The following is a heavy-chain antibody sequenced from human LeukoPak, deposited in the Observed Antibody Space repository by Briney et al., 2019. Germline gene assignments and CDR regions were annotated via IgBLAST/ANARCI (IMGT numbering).Heavy chain of an antibody. D-gene: IGHD3-16*01. CDR3: TTSYDYVWGSYDAFDI. CDR2: IRSKAYGGTT. Sequence: PGGSLRLSCTASGFTFGDYAMSWFRQAPGKGLEWVGFIRSKAYGGTTEYAASVKGRFTISRDDSKNTLYLQMNSLKTEDTAVYYCTTSYDYVWGSYDAFDIWGQGTMVTVSS. CDR1: GFTFGDYA. J-gene: IGHJ3*02. V-gene: IGHV3-49*03.